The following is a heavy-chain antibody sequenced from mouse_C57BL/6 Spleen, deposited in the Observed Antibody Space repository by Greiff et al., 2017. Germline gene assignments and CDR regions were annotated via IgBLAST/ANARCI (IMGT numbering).Heavy chain of an antibody. J-gene: IGHJ4*01. D-gene: IGHD2-2*01. V-gene: IGHV1-55*01. CDR3: AREGGLRLRRAMDY. CDR2: IYPGSGST. CDR1: GYTFTSYW. Sequence: QVQLQQPGAELVKPGASVKMSCKASGYTFTSYWITWVKQRPGQGLEWIGDIYPGSGSTNYNEKFKNKATLTVDTSSSTAYMQLSSLTSEDSAVYCWAREGGLRLRRAMDYWGQGASVTVSS.